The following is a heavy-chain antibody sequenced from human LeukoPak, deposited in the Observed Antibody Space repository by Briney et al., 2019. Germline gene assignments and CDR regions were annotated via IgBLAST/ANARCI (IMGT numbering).Heavy chain of an antibody. Sequence: SETLSLTCAVYGGSFSGYYWSWIRQPPGKGLEWIGEINHSGSTNYNPSLKSRVTISVDTSKNQLSLKLSSVTAADTAVYYCARDRIQYYYDSSGYYFPDAFGIWGQGTIVTVSS. CDR1: GGSFSGYY. D-gene: IGHD3-22*01. CDR2: INHSGST. V-gene: IGHV4-34*01. CDR3: ARDRIQYYYDSSGYYFPDAFGI. J-gene: IGHJ3*02.